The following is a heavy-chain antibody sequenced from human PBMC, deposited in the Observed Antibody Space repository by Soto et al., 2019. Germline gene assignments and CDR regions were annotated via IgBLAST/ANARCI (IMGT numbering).Heavy chain of an antibody. CDR2: IYHSGGT. CDR1: GGAISSARYS. V-gene: IGHV4-30-2*01. D-gene: IGHD3-10*01. CDR3: ARTDSGGYNWFDP. J-gene: IGHJ5*02. Sequence: PSETLSLTFAVSGGAISSARYSGSLIRQPPGKGREWIGYIYHSGGTYYNPSLKSRVTISVDRSKNQFSLKLSSVTAADTAVYYCARTDSGGYNWFDPWGQGTLVTVSS.